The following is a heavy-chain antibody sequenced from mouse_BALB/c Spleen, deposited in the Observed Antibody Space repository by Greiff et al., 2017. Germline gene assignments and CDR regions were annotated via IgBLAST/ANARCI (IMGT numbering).Heavy chain of an antibody. J-gene: IGHJ2*01. CDR1: GYTFTSYW. D-gene: IGHD2-3*01. CDR3: TAYDGYLGYFDY. V-gene: IGHV1-5*01. CDR2: IYPGNSDT. Sequence: EVQLQQSGTVLARPGASVKMSCKASGYTFTSYWMHWVKQRPGQGLEWIGAIYPGNSDTSYNQKFKGKAKLTAVTSTSTAYMELSSLTNEDSAVYYCTAYDGYLGYFDYWGQGTTLTVSS.